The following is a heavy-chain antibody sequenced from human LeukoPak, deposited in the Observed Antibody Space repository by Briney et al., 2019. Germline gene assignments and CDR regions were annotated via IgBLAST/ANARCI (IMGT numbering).Heavy chain of an antibody. CDR3: ARTEESGYSYGYFGYYYYMDV. CDR2: IYYSGST. D-gene: IGHD5-18*01. CDR1: GGSISSYY. V-gene: IGHV4-59*01. Sequence: SETLSLTCSVSGGSISSYYWSWIRQPPGKGLEYIGYIYYSGSTNYNPSLKSRVTISVDTSKNQFSLKLSSVTAADTAVYYCARTEESGYSYGYFGYYYYMDVWGKGTTVTVSS. J-gene: IGHJ6*03.